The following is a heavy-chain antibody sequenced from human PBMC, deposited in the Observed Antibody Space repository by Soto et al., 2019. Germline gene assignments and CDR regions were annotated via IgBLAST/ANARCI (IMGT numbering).Heavy chain of an antibody. CDR1: GFTFSGSA. CDR3: TLYSSSWLIHY. J-gene: IGHJ4*02. Sequence: GGSLRLSCAASGFTFSGSAMHWVRQASGKGLEWVGRIRSKANSYATAYAASVKGRFTISRDDSKNTAYLQMNSLKTEDTAVYYGTLYSSSWLIHYWGQGTLVTVSS. V-gene: IGHV3-73*01. CDR2: IRSKANSYAT. D-gene: IGHD6-13*01.